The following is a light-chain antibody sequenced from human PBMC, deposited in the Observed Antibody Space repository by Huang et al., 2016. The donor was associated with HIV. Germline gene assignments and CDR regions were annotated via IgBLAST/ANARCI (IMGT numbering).Light chain of an antibody. CDR2: GAS. CDR3: QYYGSSPMT. V-gene: IGKV3-20*01. Sequence: EIVLTQSPGTLSLSPGERATLSCRASQSVDSSYLGWYQQKPGQAPRLLIYGASRRATGIPDRFSGSGSGTDFTLTISRLESEDFAVYYCQYYGSSPMTFGPGTKVDVK. CDR1: QSVDSSY. J-gene: IGKJ3*01.